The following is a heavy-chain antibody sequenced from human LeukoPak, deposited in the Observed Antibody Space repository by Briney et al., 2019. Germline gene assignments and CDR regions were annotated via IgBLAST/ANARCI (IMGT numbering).Heavy chain of an antibody. V-gene: IGHV4-59*01. CDR1: GGSISSYY. J-gene: IGHJ4*02. Sequence: SETLSLTCTVSGGSISSYYWNWIRQPPGKGLEWIGYIYYSGSTNYNPSLKSRVTISVDTSKNQFSLKLNSVTAADTAVYYCARVSGYDWESFYDYWGQGTLVTVSS. D-gene: IGHD5-12*01. CDR2: IYYSGST. CDR3: ARVSGYDWESFYDY.